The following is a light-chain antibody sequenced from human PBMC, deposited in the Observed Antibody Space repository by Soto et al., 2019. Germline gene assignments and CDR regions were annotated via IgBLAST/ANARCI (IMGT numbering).Light chain of an antibody. Sequence: IVMPQSPPTLSVVPGERATLSCRASQSVSSNLAWYQQKPGQAPRLLIYDASNRATGIPARFSGSGSGTDFTLTISSLEPEDFAVYYCQQRSNWPITFGPGTKVDIK. J-gene: IGKJ3*01. CDR3: QQRSNWPIT. CDR1: QSVSSN. V-gene: IGKV3-11*01. CDR2: DAS.